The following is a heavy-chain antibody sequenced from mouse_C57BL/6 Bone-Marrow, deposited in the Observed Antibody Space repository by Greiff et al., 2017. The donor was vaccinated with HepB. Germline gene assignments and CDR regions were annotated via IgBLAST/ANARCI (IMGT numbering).Heavy chain of an antibody. CDR2: ISDGGSYT. D-gene: IGHD2-1*01. Sequence: EVMLVESGGGLVKPGGSLKLSCAASGFTFSSYAMSWVRQTPEKRLEWVATISDGGSYTYYPDNVKGRFTISRDNAKNNLYLQMSHLKSEDTAMYYCARDRGYGNYGGFLYYYAMDYWGQGTSVTVSS. J-gene: IGHJ4*01. CDR1: GFTFSSYA. V-gene: IGHV5-4*01. CDR3: ARDRGYGNYGGFLYYYAMDY.